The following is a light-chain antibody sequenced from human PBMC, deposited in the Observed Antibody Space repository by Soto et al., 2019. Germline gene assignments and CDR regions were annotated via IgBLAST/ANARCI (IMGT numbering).Light chain of an antibody. CDR3: SSYTSSSTLRV. Sequence: QSVLTQPASVSESPGQSITISCTGTSSDVGGYNYVSWYQQHPGKAPKLMIYDVSNRPSGVSNRFSGSKSGNTASLTISGLQAEDEADYYCSSYTSSSTLRVFGGGTKLTVL. V-gene: IGLV2-14*01. J-gene: IGLJ3*02. CDR2: DVS. CDR1: SSDVGGYNY.